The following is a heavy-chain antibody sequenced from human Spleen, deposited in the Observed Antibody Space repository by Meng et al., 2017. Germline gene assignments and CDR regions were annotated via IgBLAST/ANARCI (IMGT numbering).Heavy chain of an antibody. CDR3: ARMTFGGVNDY. J-gene: IGHJ4*02. CDR2: IYYSGSA. V-gene: IGHV4-61*05. D-gene: IGHD3-16*01. CDR1: GGSIRSSSYY. Sequence: SETLSLTCTVSGGSIRSSSYYWGWIRQPPGKGLEWIGYIYYSGSANYTPSLKSRVTISVDTSKNQFSLKLSSVTAADTALYYCARMTFGGVNDYWGQGTLVTVSS.